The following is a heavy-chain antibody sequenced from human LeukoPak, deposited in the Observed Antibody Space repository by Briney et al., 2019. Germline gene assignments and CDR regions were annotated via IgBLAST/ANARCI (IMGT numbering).Heavy chain of an antibody. V-gene: IGHV4-59*01. CDR3: ARRSWELGIDY. CDR1: GGSISSYY. Sequence: PSETLSLTCTVSGGSISSYYWSWIRQPPGKGLEWIGYIYYSGSTNYNPSLKSRVTISVDTSKNQFSLKLSSVTAADTAVYYCARRSWELGIDYWGQGTLVTVSS. CDR2: IYYSGST. D-gene: IGHD1-26*01. J-gene: IGHJ4*02.